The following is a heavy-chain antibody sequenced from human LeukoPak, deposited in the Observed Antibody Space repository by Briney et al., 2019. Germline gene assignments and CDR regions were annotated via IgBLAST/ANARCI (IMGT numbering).Heavy chain of an antibody. J-gene: IGHJ4*02. CDR3: ARDIIAAAGTCVY. CDR2: INSDGSST. Sequence: GGSLRLSCAASGFTFSSYWMHWVRQAPGKGLVWVSRINSDGSSTSYAVSVKGRFTISRDNAKNTLYLQMNSLRAEDTAVYYCARDIIAAAGTCVYWGQGTLVTVSS. V-gene: IGHV3-74*01. D-gene: IGHD6-13*01. CDR1: GFTFSSYW.